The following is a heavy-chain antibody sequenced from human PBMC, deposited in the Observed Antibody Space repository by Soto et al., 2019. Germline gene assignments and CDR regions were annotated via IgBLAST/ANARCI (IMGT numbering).Heavy chain of an antibody. D-gene: IGHD3-22*01. CDR3: ARDYYDSSGYYYSFYSY. CDR1: GYTFTNFG. V-gene: IGHV1-69*13. Sequence: SVKVSCKASGYTFTNFGISWVRQAPGQGLEWMGGIIPIFGTANYAQKFQGRVTITADESTSTAYMELSSLRSEDTAVYYCARDYYDSSGYYYSFYSYWGQGTLVTVSS. J-gene: IGHJ4*02. CDR2: IIPIFGTA.